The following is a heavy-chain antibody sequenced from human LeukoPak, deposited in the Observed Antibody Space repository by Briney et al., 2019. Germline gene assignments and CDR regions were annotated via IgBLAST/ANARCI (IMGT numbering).Heavy chain of an antibody. D-gene: IGHD1-26*01. Sequence: GGSLRLSCAASGFTVTSNYMSWVRQAPGKGLEWVSVIYSGGSTYYADSVKGRFTISRDNAKNTLYLQMNSLRAEDTAVYYCARIIVGATGVDYWGQGTLVTVSS. CDR3: ARIIVGATGVDY. J-gene: IGHJ4*02. CDR2: IYSGGST. V-gene: IGHV3-53*01. CDR1: GFTVTSNY.